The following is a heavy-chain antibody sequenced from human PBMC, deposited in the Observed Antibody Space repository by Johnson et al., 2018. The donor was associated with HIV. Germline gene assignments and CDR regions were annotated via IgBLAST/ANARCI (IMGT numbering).Heavy chain of an antibody. J-gene: IGHJ3*02. D-gene: IGHD3-22*01. Sequence: QVQLVESGGGVVQPGRSLRLSCAASGFTFSTYAMHWVRQAPGKGLEWVAAISYDGSNKYYADSVKGRFTISRDNSKNSLYLQMNSLRAEDTALYYCARGVRDSSGYPFAFDIWGQGTMVSVSS. CDR3: ARGVRDSSGYPFAFDI. CDR1: GFTFSTYA. CDR2: ISYDGSNK. V-gene: IGHV3-30*04.